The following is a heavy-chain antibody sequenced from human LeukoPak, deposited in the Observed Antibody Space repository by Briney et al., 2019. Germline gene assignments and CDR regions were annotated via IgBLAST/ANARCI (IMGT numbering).Heavy chain of an antibody. CDR3: TTMTYYDILTGYPIDY. J-gene: IGHJ4*02. V-gene: IGHV3-15*01. D-gene: IGHD3-9*01. Sequence: GGSLRLSCAASGFTSSNAWMSWVRQAPGKGLEWVGRIKSKTDGGTTDYAAPVKGRFTISRDDSKNTLYLQMNSLKTEDTAVYYCTTMTYYDILTGYPIDYWGQGTLVTVSS. CDR2: IKSKTDGGTT. CDR1: GFTSSNAW.